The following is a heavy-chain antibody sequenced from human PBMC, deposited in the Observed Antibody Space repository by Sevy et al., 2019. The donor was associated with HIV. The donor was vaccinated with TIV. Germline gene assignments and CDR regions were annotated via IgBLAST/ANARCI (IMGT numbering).Heavy chain of an antibody. V-gene: IGHV1-69*13. J-gene: IGHJ4*02. CDR1: GGTFSSYA. Sequence: SVKVSCKASGGTFSSYAISWVRQAPGQGLEWMGGIIPIFGTANYAQKFQGRVTITADESTSTAYMELSSLRSEDTAVYYCARARRCSGGSCYSYFDYWGQGTLVTVSS. D-gene: IGHD2-15*01. CDR3: ARARRCSGGSCYSYFDY. CDR2: IIPIFGTA.